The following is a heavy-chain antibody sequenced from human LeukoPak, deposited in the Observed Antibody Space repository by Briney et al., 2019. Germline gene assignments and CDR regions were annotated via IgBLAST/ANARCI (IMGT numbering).Heavy chain of an antibody. V-gene: IGHV1-3*01. D-gene: IGHD3-22*01. CDR1: GYTFTSYA. CDR3: AREKYYYDSPAHY. CDR2: INAGNGNT. Sequence: ASVKVSCKASGYTFTSYAMHWVRQAPGQRLEWMGWINAGNGNTKCSQKFQGRVTITRDTSASTAYMELSSLRSEDTAVYYCAREKYYYDSPAHYWGQGTLVTVSS. J-gene: IGHJ4*02.